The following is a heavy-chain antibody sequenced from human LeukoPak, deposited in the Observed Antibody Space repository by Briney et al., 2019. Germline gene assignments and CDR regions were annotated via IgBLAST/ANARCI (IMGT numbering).Heavy chain of an antibody. Sequence: SETLSLTCTVSGGSISSYFWSWIRQPPGKGLEWIGYIYHSGSTYYNPSLKSRVTISVDRSKNQFSLKLSSVTAADTAVYYCARDIGPAPGWFDPWGQGTLVTVSS. CDR2: IYHSGST. CDR3: ARDIGPAPGWFDP. V-gene: IGHV4-59*12. CDR1: GGSISSYF. D-gene: IGHD2-15*01. J-gene: IGHJ5*02.